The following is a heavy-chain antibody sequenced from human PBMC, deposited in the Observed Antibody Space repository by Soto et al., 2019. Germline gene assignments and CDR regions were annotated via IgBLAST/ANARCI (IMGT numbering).Heavy chain of an antibody. CDR1: EYSFTSYW. CDR2: IDPSDSYT. CDR3: ARLSTHSSGWFFWFDP. V-gene: IGHV5-10-1*01. Sequence: GESLKISCKGAEYSFTSYWISGVRQMPGKGLEWMGRIDPSDSYTNYSPSFQGHVTISADKSISTAYLQWSSLKASDTAMYYCARLSTHSSGWFFWFDPWGQGTLVTVSS. J-gene: IGHJ5*02. D-gene: IGHD6-19*01.